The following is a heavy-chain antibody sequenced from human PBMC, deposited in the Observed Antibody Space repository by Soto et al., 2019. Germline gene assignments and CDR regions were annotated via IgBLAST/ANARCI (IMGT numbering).Heavy chain of an antibody. Sequence: QVQLVESGGGVVQPGRSLRLSCAASGFTFSSYGMHWVRQAPGKGLEWVALISYDGSNKYYADSVKGRFTISRDNSKNTLYLQMNSLRAEDTAVYYCAKAYGDYYYYYYMDVWGKGTTVTVSS. D-gene: IGHD4-17*01. CDR2: ISYDGSNK. J-gene: IGHJ6*03. CDR3: AKAYGDYYYYYYMDV. CDR1: GFTFSSYG. V-gene: IGHV3-30*18.